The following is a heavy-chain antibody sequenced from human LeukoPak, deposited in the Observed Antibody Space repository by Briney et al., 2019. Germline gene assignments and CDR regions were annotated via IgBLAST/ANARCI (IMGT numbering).Heavy chain of an antibody. J-gene: IGHJ3*02. CDR2: ISYDGSNK. V-gene: IGHV3-30*18. D-gene: IGHD3-9*01. CDR1: GFTFSSYG. CDR3: AKDDVLLRYFDWLSVGGAFDI. Sequence: RSLRLSCAASGFTFSSYGMHWVRQAPGKGLEWVAVISYDGSNKYYADSVKGRFTISRDNSKNTLYLQMNSLRAEDTAVYYCAKDDVLLRYFDWLSVGGAFDIWGQGTMVTVSS.